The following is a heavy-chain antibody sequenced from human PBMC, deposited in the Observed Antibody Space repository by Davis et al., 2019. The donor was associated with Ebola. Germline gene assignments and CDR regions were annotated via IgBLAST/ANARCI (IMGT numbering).Heavy chain of an antibody. Sequence: MPSETLSLTCTVSGGSISSYYWSWIRQPPGKGLEWIGYIYYSGSTYYNPSLKSRVTISVDTSKNQFSLKLSSVTAADTAVYYCARDKGYNWNDGAPFDYWGQGTLVTVSS. CDR2: IYYSGST. D-gene: IGHD1-1*01. V-gene: IGHV4-59*12. CDR3: ARDKGYNWNDGAPFDY. CDR1: GGSISSYY. J-gene: IGHJ4*02.